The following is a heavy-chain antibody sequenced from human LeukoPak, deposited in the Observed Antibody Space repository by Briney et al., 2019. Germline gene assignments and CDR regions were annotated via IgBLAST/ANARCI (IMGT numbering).Heavy chain of an antibody. CDR1: GFSFKDAW. D-gene: IGHD1-26*01. CDR3: ARGGVGATCDY. V-gene: IGHV3-11*04. Sequence: PGGSLRLSCAASGFSFKDAWMSWVRQAPGKGLEWVSYISSSGSIIYYADSVKGRFTISRDNAKNSLYLQMNSLRAEDTAVYYCARGGVGATCDYWGQGTLVTVSS. J-gene: IGHJ4*02. CDR2: ISSSGSII.